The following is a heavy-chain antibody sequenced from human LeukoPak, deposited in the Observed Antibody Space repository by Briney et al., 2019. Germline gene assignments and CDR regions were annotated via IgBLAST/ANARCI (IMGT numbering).Heavy chain of an antibody. Sequence: GGSLRLSCAASGFTFSSHSMNWVRQAPGKGLEWVSSISSSSSYMYYADSVKGRFTISRDNAKNSLDLQMNSLRAEDTAVYYCASAGLVYSSGWYLETPFDYWGQGTLVTVSS. CDR2: ISSSSSYM. CDR1: GFTFSSHS. D-gene: IGHD6-13*01. V-gene: IGHV3-21*01. CDR3: ASAGLVYSSGWYLETPFDY. J-gene: IGHJ4*02.